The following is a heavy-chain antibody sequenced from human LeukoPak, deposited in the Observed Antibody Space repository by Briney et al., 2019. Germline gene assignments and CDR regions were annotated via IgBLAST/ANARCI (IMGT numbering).Heavy chain of an antibody. CDR2: FNPTGGST. CDR3: ARAHQGAMFYDT. J-gene: IGHJ5*02. V-gene: IGHV1-46*01. Sequence: ASVKVSCKASGYTFTSYDINWVRQAPGQGLEWMGLFNPTGGSTSYGRKFQGRVTMTGDTSTSTVYMDLSSLRSDDTAMYYCARAHQGAMFYDTWGQGTLVTVSS. CDR1: GYTFTSYD. D-gene: IGHD3-10*02.